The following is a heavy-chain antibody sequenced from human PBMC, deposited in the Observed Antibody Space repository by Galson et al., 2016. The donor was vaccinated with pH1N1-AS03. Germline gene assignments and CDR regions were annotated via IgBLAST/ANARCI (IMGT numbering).Heavy chain of an antibody. CDR2: VYYTGAT. Sequence: LSLTCTVSGDSITSYYWSWIRQPPGKGLEWIAYVYYTGATSYNPSLKSRVTISLDTSKSQFSLNLSSVTAWDTAVYYFAREWSAFDFWGQGTVVTVSS. CDR1: GDSITSYY. J-gene: IGHJ3*01. D-gene: IGHD2-15*01. CDR3: AREWSAFDF. V-gene: IGHV4-59*01.